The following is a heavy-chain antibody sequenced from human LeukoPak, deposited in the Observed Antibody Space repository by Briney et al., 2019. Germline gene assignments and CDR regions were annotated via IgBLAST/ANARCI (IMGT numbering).Heavy chain of an antibody. D-gene: IGHD3-22*01. Sequence: GGSLRLSCADSGFTFTAFPMSWVRQAPGKALEWVSSIRSESTFTSYSDSVKGRFTISRDNAKNSLHLQMNSLRAEDTAVYFCARVDFGDYFDTSDYHFFDFWGQGTLVTVSS. CDR1: GFTFTAFP. CDR3: ARVDFGDYFDTSDYHFFDF. CDR2: IRSESTFT. J-gene: IGHJ4*02. V-gene: IGHV3-21*06.